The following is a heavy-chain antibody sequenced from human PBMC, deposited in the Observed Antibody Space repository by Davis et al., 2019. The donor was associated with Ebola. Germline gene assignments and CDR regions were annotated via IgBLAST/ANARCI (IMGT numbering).Heavy chain of an antibody. CDR3: ARQAYYDFWSGYYDGMDV. CDR2: IIPILGIA. CDR1: GYTFTSYA. D-gene: IGHD3-3*01. J-gene: IGHJ6*02. V-gene: IGHV1-69*10. Sequence: SVKVSCKASGYTFTSYAISWVRQAPGQGLEWMGGIIPILGIANYAQKFQGRVTITADKSTSTAYMELSSLRSEDTAVYYCARQAYYDFWSGYYDGMDVWGQGTTVTVSS.